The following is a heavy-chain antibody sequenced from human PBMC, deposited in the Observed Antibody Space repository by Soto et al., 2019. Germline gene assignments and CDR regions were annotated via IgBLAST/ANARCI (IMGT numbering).Heavy chain of an antibody. CDR3: ARFPYRSGHWFDP. CDR1: GGSISSYY. CDR2: IYYSGST. Sequence: PSETLSLTCTVSGGSISSYYWSWIRQPPGKGLEWIGYIYYSGSTNYNPSLKSRVTISVDTPKNQFSLKLSSVTAADTAVYYCARFPYRSGHWFDPWGQGTLVTVSS. V-gene: IGHV4-59*08. D-gene: IGHD3-10*01. J-gene: IGHJ5*02.